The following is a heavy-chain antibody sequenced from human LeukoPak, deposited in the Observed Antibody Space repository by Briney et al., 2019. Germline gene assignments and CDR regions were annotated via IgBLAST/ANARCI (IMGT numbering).Heavy chain of an antibody. CDR3: ARGRVAAMGWFDP. CDR1: GFTFSSYS. J-gene: IGHJ5*02. CDR2: ISSSGSYI. V-gene: IGHV3-21*01. D-gene: IGHD2-2*01. Sequence: GGSLRLSCAASGFTFSSYSMNWVRQAPGKGLEWVSSISSSGSYIYYADSVKGRFTISRDNAKNSLYLQMNSLRAEDTAVYYCARGRVAAMGWFDPWGQGTLVTVSS.